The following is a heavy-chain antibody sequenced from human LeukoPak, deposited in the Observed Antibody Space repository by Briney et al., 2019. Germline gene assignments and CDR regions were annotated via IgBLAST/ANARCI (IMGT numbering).Heavy chain of an antibody. CDR2: ISISSSYI. J-gene: IGHJ3*02. Sequence: GGSLRLSCGVSGFTFSSYSMCWVRQAPGKGLEWVSFISISSSYIYYADSVKGRFTISRDNPKSTLFLQMNSLRTEDTAVYYCASSGRIKGDAFDIWGQGTMVTVSS. V-gene: IGHV3-21*01. CDR1: GFTFSSYS. D-gene: IGHD1-26*01. CDR3: ASSGRIKGDAFDI.